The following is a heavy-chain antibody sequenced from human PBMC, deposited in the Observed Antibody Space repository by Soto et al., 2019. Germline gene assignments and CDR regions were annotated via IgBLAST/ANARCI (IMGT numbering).Heavy chain of an antibody. CDR3: ARVPASSIAARTLDY. J-gene: IGHJ4*02. CDR2: ISYDGSNK. Sequence: GGSLRLSCAASGFTFSSYAMHWVRQAPGKGLEWVAVISYDGSNKYYADSVKGRFTISRDNSKNTLYLQMNSLRAEDTAVYYCARVPASSIAARTLDYWGQGTLVTVS. V-gene: IGHV3-30-3*01. CDR1: GFTFSSYA. D-gene: IGHD6-6*01.